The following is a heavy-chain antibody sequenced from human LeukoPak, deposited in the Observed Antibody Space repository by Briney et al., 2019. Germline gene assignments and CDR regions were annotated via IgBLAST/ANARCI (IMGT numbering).Heavy chain of an antibody. CDR3: ARDIGGYSYGFDY. D-gene: IGHD5-18*01. Sequence: SETLSLTCTVSGGSISSYYWSWIRQPPGKGLEWTGYIYYSGSTNYNPSLKSRVTISVDTSKNQFSLKLSSVTAADTAVYYCARDIGGYSYGFDYWGQGTLVTVSS. CDR2: IYYSGST. J-gene: IGHJ4*02. CDR1: GGSISSYY. V-gene: IGHV4-59*01.